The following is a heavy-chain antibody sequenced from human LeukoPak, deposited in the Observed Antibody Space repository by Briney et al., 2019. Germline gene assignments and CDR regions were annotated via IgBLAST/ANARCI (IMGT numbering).Heavy chain of an antibody. CDR3: ARDGSGITMVRGVIPYFDY. V-gene: IGHV1-2*02. CDR2: INPNSGGT. D-gene: IGHD3-10*01. CDR1: GYTFTGHY. J-gene: IGHJ4*02. Sequence: GASVKVPCKASGYTFTGHYMHWVRQAPGQGLEWMGWINPNSGGTNYAQKFQGRVTMTGDTSISTAYMELSRLRSDDTAVYYCARDGSGITMVRGVIPYFDYWGQGTLVTVSS.